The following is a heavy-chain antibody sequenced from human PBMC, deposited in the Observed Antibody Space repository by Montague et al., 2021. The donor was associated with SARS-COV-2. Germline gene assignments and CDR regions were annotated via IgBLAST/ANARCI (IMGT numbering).Heavy chain of an antibody. CDR1: GFTFSSYA. CDR2: ISGSGCST. D-gene: IGHD3-3*01. Sequence: SLRLSCAASGFTFSSYAMSWVRQAPGKGLEWVSAISGSGCSTYYADSVKGRFTISRDNSKNTLYLQMNSLSAEDTAVYYCATARFLEWLFTMDGTFDYWGQGTLVTVSS. CDR3: ATARFLEWLFTMDGTFDY. V-gene: IGHV3-23*01. J-gene: IGHJ4*02.